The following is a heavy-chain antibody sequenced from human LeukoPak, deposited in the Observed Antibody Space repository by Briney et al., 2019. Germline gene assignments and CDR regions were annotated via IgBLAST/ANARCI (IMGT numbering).Heavy chain of an antibody. J-gene: IGHJ6*03. D-gene: IGHD3-9*01. CDR1: GFTFSSYG. V-gene: IGHV3-23*01. CDR3: AKGSLDILTGYSILRYYYYMDV. CDR2: ISGSGGST. Sequence: PGGSLRLSCAASGFTFSSYGMSWVRQAPGKGLEWVSAISGSGGSTYYADSVKGRFTISRDNSKNTLYLQMNSLRAEDTAVYYCAKGSLDILTGYSILRYYYYMDVWGKGTTVTVSS.